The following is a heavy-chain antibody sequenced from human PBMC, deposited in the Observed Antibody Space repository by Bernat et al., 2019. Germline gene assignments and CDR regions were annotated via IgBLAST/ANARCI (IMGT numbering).Heavy chain of an antibody. CDR1: CYTFSSYG. Sequence: QVQLVQSGTEVKKPGASVKVSCKASCYTFSSYGISWVRQAPGQGLEWMGWISPHNGNTNSAERLQDRLTMTADTSTSTAYMELRNLRSDDTAVYFCARDHLAAYLVQGGMLRFDPWGQGTLVTVSP. CDR2: ISPHNGNT. V-gene: IGHV1-18*01. D-gene: IGHD3-10*01. CDR3: ARDHLAAYLVQGGMLRFDP. J-gene: IGHJ5*02.